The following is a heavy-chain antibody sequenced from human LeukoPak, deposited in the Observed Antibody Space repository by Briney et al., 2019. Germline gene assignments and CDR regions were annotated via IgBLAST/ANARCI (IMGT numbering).Heavy chain of an antibody. Sequence: PGGSLRLPCAASGFTFSSYAMSWVRQAPGKGLEWVSAISGSGGSTYYADSVKGRFTISRDNSKNTLYLQMNSLRAEDTAVYYCAKVNFDWLLSNFDYWGQGTLVTVSS. J-gene: IGHJ4*02. CDR1: GFTFSSYA. CDR2: ISGSGGST. D-gene: IGHD3-9*01. V-gene: IGHV3-23*01. CDR3: AKVNFDWLLSNFDY.